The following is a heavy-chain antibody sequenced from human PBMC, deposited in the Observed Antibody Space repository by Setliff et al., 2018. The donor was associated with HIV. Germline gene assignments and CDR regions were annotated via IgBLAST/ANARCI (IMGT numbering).Heavy chain of an antibody. CDR1: GFTFSSYW. D-gene: IGHD3-22*01. CDR3: ARAHDNHDSSGYSHDS. V-gene: IGHV3-74*01. CDR2: MNTDGSST. J-gene: IGHJ4*02. Sequence: GGSLRLSCAASGFTFSSYWMHWVRQAPGKGLVWVFGMNTDGSSTRYADSVKGRFTISRDNAKNTLYLQMSSLSADDTAVYYCARAHDNHDSSGYSHDSWGQGSLVTVSS.